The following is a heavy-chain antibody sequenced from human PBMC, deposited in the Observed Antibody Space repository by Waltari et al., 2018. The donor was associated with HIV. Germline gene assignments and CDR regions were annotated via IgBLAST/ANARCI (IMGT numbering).Heavy chain of an antibody. CDR1: GYAFATYD. Sequence: QVQLVQSGAEVQKPGASVKVSCTASGYAFATYDVNWGRQATGQGPEWMGWMSPNSGNTVYAQEFQGRVTMTRDTSISTVYMELSSLTSEDTAVYYCARGGSASMDVWGQGTTVTVSS. CDR2: MSPNSGNT. CDR3: ARGGSASMDV. V-gene: IGHV1-8*01. J-gene: IGHJ6*02.